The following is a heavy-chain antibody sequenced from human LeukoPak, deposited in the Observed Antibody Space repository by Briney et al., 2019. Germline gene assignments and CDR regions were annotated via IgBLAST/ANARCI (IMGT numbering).Heavy chain of an antibody. Sequence: RASVKVSYKASGGTFSSYAISWVRQAPGQGLEWMGGIIPIFGTANYAQKFQGRVTITTDESTSTAYMELSSLRSEDTAVYYCARAHAVWYYFDYWGQGTLVTVSS. CDR3: ARAHAVWYYFDY. J-gene: IGHJ4*02. V-gene: IGHV1-69*05. CDR1: GGTFSSYA. D-gene: IGHD2-21*01. CDR2: IIPIFGTA.